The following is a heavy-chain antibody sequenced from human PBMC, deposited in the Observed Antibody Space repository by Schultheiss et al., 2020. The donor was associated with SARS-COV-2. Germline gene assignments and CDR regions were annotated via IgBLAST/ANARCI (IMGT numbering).Heavy chain of an antibody. CDR3: ARVPYQLGADY. CDR2: ISYDGSNK. D-gene: IGHD2-2*01. Sequence: GGSLRLSCAASGFTFSSYAMHWVRQAPGKGLEWVAVISYDGSNKYYADSVKGRFTISRDNSKNTLYLQMNSLRAEDTAVYYCARVPYQLGADYWGQGTLVTVSS. V-gene: IGHV3-30*04. J-gene: IGHJ4*02. CDR1: GFTFSSYA.